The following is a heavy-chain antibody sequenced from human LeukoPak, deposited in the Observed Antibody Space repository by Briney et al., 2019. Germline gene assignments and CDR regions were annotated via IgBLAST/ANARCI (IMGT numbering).Heavy chain of an antibody. Sequence: GASVKVSCKASGYTFTSYGISWVRQAPGQGLEWMGWISAYNGNTNYAQKLQGRVTMTRDTSISTAYMELSRLRSDDTAVYYCARDKQEGCTRGNRVCAEYFQHWGQGTLVTVSS. CDR2: ISAYNGNT. D-gene: IGHD1-14*01. CDR3: ARDKQEGCTRGNRVCAEYFQH. V-gene: IGHV1-18*01. CDR1: GYTFTSYG. J-gene: IGHJ1*01.